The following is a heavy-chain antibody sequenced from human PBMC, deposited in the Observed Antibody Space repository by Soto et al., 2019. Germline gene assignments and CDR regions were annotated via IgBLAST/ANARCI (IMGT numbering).Heavy chain of an antibody. CDR1: DYTFTSFG. CDR3: ARKGGGGYYLYAFDI. J-gene: IGHJ3*02. D-gene: IGHD3-3*01. Sequence: QVQRGQSGAEVKKPGASVKVSFKAFDYTFTSFGISWVRQAPGQGLEWMGWISAYNGNTNYTQKLQGRVTMTTDTSTSTAYMELRSLRSDDTAVYYCARKGGGGYYLYAFDIWGQGTMVTVSS. CDR2: ISAYNGNT. V-gene: IGHV1-18*01.